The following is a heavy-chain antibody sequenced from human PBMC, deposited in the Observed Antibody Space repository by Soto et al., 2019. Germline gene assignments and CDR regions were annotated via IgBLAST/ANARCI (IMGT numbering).Heavy chain of an antibody. CDR2: ISYDGSNK. J-gene: IGHJ4*02. Sequence: GGSLRLSCAASGFTFSSYAMHWVRQAPGKGLEWVAVISYDGSNKYYADSVKGRFTISRDNSENTLHLEMNSLRAEDTAVYYCAKDRAMTDSFGIDSWGQGTLVTVSS. CDR3: AKDRAMTDSFGIDS. V-gene: IGHV3-30-3*01. CDR1: GFTFSSYA. D-gene: IGHD5-18*01.